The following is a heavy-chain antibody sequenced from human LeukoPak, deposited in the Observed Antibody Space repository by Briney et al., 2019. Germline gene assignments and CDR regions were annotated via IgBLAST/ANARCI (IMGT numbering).Heavy chain of an antibody. J-gene: IGHJ5*01. CDR3: ARPGVTPDTGWFDS. CDR2: INPNGGGT. CDR1: GYTFTDYY. D-gene: IGHD5-18*01. Sequence: ASVKVSCKAPGYTFTDYYMHWLRQAPGQGLEWMGWINPNGGGTNYVQKFQGRVTMTRDTSISTVYVELSRLTSDDTAVYYCARPGVTPDTGWFDSWGQGTLVTVSS. V-gene: IGHV1-2*02.